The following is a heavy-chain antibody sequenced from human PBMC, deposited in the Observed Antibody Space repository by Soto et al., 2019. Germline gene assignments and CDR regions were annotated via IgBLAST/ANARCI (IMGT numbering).Heavy chain of an antibody. Sequence: PSETLSLTCAVYGGSFSGYYWSWIRQPPGKGLEWIGEINHSGSTNYNPSLKSRVTISVDTSKNQFSLKLSSVTAADTAVYYCARVSSYGSGSRHQQTCVYWAQGTLVTVS. D-gene: IGHD3-10*01. CDR3: ARVSSYGSGSRHQQTCVY. J-gene: IGHJ4*02. CDR1: GGSFSGYY. V-gene: IGHV4-34*01. CDR2: INHSGST.